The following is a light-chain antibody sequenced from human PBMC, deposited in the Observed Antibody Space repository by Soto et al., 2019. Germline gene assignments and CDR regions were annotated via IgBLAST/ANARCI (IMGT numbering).Light chain of an antibody. CDR3: QQYNKWPPIT. CDR1: QSVSSY. Sequence: EIVLTHYPATLSLFPGERGTLSCTASQSVSSYLTWYQRKPGQAPRLLIYDASNRATGIPARFSGSGSGTDFTLTISSLEPEDFAVYYCQQYNKWPPITFGQGTRLEIK. V-gene: IGKV3-11*01. J-gene: IGKJ5*01. CDR2: DAS.